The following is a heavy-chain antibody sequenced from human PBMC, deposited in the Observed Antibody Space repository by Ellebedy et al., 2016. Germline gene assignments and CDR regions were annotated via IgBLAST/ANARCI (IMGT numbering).Heavy chain of an antibody. V-gene: IGHV3-23*01. CDR2: ISGGGDIT. J-gene: IGHJ4*02. CDR3: RHGHYSGY. Sequence: GGSLRLSXVASGFALRNFFMTWVRQAPGGGLGWVSTISGGGDITVSADSVKGRFTISRDNSRNMLYLHMNSLRAEDTAKYYCRHGHYSGYWGQGTLVTVSS. CDR1: GFALRNFF.